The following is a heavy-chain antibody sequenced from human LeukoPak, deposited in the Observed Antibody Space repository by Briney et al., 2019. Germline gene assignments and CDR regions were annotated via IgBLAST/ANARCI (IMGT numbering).Heavy chain of an antibody. V-gene: IGHV3-23*01. CDR3: AKRSDYSGNWNYFDY. CDR1: GFTFASYG. D-gene: IGHD4-23*01. J-gene: IGHJ4*02. Sequence: SGGSLRLSCAASGFTFASYGMSWVRQAPGKGLEWVSAISGRDDNTYYADSVKGRFTISRDNSKNTLYLQMSSLRAEDTAVYYCAKRSDYSGNWNYFDYWGQGTPVTVSA. CDR2: ISGRDDNT.